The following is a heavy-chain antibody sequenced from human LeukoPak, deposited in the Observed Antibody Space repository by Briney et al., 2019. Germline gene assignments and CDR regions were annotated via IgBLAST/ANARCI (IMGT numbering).Heavy chain of an antibody. CDR1: GFILSSSG. Sequence: GGSLRLSCAASGFILSSSGFHWVRQAPGKGLEWVSSISSSSSYIYYADSVKGRFTISRDNAKNSLYLQMNSLRAEDTAVYYCARDQWELLPDAFDIWGQGTMVTVSS. J-gene: IGHJ3*02. D-gene: IGHD1-26*01. CDR3: ARDQWELLPDAFDI. CDR2: ISSSSSYI. V-gene: IGHV3-21*01.